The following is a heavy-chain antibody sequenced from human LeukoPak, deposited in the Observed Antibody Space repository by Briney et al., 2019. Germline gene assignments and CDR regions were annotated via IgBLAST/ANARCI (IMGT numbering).Heavy chain of an antibody. CDR2: IIPIFGTA. CDR1: GGTFSSYA. J-gene: IGHJ4*02. Sequence: SVKVSCKASGGTFSSYAIGWVRQAPGQGLEWMGRIIPIFGTANYAQKFQGRVTITTAESTSTAYMELSSLRSEDTAVYYCARDYGSGYPFDYWGQGTLVTVSS. CDR3: ARDYGSGYPFDY. D-gene: IGHD3-22*01. V-gene: IGHV1-69*05.